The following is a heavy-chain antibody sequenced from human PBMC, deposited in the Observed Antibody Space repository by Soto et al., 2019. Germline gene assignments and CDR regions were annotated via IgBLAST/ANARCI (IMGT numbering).Heavy chain of an antibody. CDR3: ARGQYCSRTSCYHRCYGMDG. D-gene: IGHD2-2*01. CDR1: GFTFSSYE. J-gene: IGHJ6*02. CDR2: ISSSGSTI. V-gene: IGHV3-48*03. Sequence: LRLSCAASGFTFSSYEMNWVRQAPGKGPEWVSYISSSGSTIYYADSVKGRFTISRDNAKNSLYLRMNSLRAEDTAVYYCARGQYCSRTSCYHRCYGMDGWGQGTTVTVSS.